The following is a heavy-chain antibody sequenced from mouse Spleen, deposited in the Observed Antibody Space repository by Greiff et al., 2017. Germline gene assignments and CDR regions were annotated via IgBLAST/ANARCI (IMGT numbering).Heavy chain of an antibody. CDR2: INYDGSST. J-gene: IGHJ4*01. CDR1: GFTFSDYY. D-gene: IGHD1-1*01. CDR3: ARDNHFNYYGAMDY. Sequence: DVKLVESEGGLVQPGRSMKLSCTASGFTFSDYYMAWVRQVPEKGLEWVANINYDGSSTYYLDSLKSRFIISRDNAKNILYLQMSSLKSEDTATYYCARDNHFNYYGAMDYWGQGTSVTVSS. V-gene: IGHV5-16*01.